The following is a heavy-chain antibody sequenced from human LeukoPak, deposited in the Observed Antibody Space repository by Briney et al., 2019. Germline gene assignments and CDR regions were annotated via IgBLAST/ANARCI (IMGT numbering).Heavy chain of an antibody. D-gene: IGHD6-13*01. CDR3: ATGYSSTWYYFDY. CDR1: GDSMSSYY. Sequence: SETLSLTCTVSGDSMSSYYWSWLRQPPGKGLEWIGYSYHSGSTNYNPSLKSRVTISADTSKDQFSLKPASVTAADTAVYYCATGYSSTWYYFDYWGQGTLVTVSS. J-gene: IGHJ4*02. V-gene: IGHV4-59*01. CDR2: SYHSGST.